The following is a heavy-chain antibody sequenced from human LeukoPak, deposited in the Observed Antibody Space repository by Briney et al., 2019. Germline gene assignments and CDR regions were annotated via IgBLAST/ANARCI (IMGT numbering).Heavy chain of an antibody. CDR2: IHTGGST. CDR1: GFAVSSNY. Sequence: GGSLRLSCTASGFAVSSNYINWVRQAPGKGLEWVSVIHTGGSTYYADSVKGRYTISRDNSKNTLYLQMNSLRAEDTAVYYCAKSYGSGSYLWLDYWGQGTLVTVSS. CDR3: AKSYGSGSYLWLDY. V-gene: IGHV3-53*01. J-gene: IGHJ4*02. D-gene: IGHD3-10*01.